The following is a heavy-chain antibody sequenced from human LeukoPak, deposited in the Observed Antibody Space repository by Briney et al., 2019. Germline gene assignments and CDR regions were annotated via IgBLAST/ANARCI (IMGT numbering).Heavy chain of an antibody. CDR1: GGSISSSSYY. V-gene: IGHV4-39*01. J-gene: IGHJ3*02. CDR3: ARRCRWDAFDI. D-gene: IGHD4-23*01. CDR2: IYYNEST. Sequence: SETLSLTCTVSGGSISSSSYYWGWIRQPPGKGLEWIGRIYYNESTYYNPSLKSRVTISVDTSKNQFSLKLSSVTAADTAVYYCARRCRWDAFDIWGQGTMVTVSS.